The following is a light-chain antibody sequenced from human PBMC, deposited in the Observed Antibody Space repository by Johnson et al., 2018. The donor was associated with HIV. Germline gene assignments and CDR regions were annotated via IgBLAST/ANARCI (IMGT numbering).Light chain of an antibody. Sequence: HSVLTQPPSVSAAPGQKVTISCSGSSSNIGNNYVSWYQQLPGTAPKLLIYENNKRPSGIPDRFSGSKSGTSATLGITGLQTGDEADYYCGTWDSSLIVYLFGTGTKVTVL. CDR1: SSNIGNNY. CDR2: ENN. CDR3: GTWDSSLIVYL. V-gene: IGLV1-51*02. J-gene: IGLJ1*01.